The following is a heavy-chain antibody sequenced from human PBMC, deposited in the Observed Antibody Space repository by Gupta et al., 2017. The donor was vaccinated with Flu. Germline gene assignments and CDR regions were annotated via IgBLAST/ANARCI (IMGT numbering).Heavy chain of an antibody. CDR3: AKGGHSSSWYYFDY. CDR2: ISWNSGSI. CDR1: DDYA. V-gene: IGHV3-9*01. J-gene: IGHJ4*02. Sequence: DDYAMHWVRQAPGKGLEWVSGISWNSGSIGYADSVKGRFTISRDNAKNSLYLQMNSLRAEDTALYYCAKGGHSSSWYYFDYWGQGTLVTVSS. D-gene: IGHD6-13*01.